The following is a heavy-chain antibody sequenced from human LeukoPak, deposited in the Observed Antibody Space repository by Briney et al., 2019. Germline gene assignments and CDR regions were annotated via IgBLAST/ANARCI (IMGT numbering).Heavy chain of an antibody. Sequence: GSLRLSCAAPGFTFSSYWMHWVRQAPGKGLVWVSRIKGDGSSTLYADSVKGRFTISRDNTKNTLYLQMNSLRVEDTAVYYCARDGTTVVPFDYWGQGTLVTVSS. CDR2: IKGDGSST. CDR3: ARDGTTVVPFDY. D-gene: IGHD4-23*01. V-gene: IGHV3-74*01. CDR1: GFTFSSYW. J-gene: IGHJ4*02.